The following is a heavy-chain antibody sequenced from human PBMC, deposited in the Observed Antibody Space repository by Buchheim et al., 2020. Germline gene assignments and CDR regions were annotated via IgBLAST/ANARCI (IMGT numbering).Heavy chain of an antibody. CDR2: IYYSGST. CDR1: GGSISSGGYY. V-gene: IGHV4-31*03. J-gene: IGHJ5*02. Sequence: QVQLQESGPGLVKPSQTLSLTCTVSGGSISSGGYYWSWIRQHPGKGLEWIGYIYYSGSTYYNPSLKSRVTISVDPSKTQFSLKLSSVTAADTAVYYCARDQSPYYDFWSGYYSHWFDPWGQGTL. CDR3: ARDQSPYYDFWSGYYSHWFDP. D-gene: IGHD3-3*01.